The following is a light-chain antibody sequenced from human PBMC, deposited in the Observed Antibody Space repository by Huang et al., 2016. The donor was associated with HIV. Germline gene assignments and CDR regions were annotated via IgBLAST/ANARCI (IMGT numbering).Light chain of an antibody. Sequence: AIQLTQSPSSLSAPVGDRVTITCRASPDISSALAWYQQKPGKAPKLLIYDASTWESGVPSSFSGSGSERDFTLTISSRQTEDFANYYCQQFDNFLLTFGGGTKVEIE. CDR3: QQFDNFLLT. J-gene: IGKJ4*01. CDR1: PDISSA. CDR2: DAS. V-gene: IGKV1D-13*01.